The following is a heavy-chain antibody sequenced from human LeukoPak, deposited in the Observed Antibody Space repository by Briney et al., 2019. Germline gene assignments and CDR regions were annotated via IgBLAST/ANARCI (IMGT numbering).Heavy chain of an antibody. J-gene: IGHJ6*02. D-gene: IGHD3-3*01. Sequence: MTSETLSLTCTVSGGSISSGGYYWSWIRQHPGKGLEWIVYIYYSGSTYYNPSLKSRVTISVDTSKNQFSLKLSSVTAADTAVYYCAGRKTYYDFWFMDVWGQGTTVTVSS. CDR2: IYYSGST. V-gene: IGHV4-31*03. CDR1: GGSISSGGYY. CDR3: AGRKTYYDFWFMDV.